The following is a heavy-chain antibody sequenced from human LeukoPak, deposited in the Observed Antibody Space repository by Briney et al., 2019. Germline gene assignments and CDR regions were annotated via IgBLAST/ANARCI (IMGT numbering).Heavy chain of an antibody. D-gene: IGHD3-16*01. V-gene: IGHV3-7*01. J-gene: IGHJ4*02. CDR3: ARQPIYEAYFDF. CDR1: GFPFDRYC. Sequence: AGSLTLSCVASGFPFDRYCMSWIRQAPGKGLEWVANIKHDGSEKNFVDSVKGRFTISRENAENSLFLQMNSLRADDTAVYFCARQPIYEAYFDFWGQGTLVTVS. CDR2: IKHDGSEK.